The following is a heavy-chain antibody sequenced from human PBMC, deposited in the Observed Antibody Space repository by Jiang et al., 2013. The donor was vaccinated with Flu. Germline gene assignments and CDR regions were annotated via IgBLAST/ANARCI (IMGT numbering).Heavy chain of an antibody. V-gene: IGHV3-21*01. CDR1: GFTFSSYS. CDR3: ASLSSYYDFWSGYYQL. J-gene: IGHJ4*02. D-gene: IGHD3-3*01. CDR2: ISSSSSYI. Sequence: EVQLVESGGGLVKPGGSLRLSCAASGFTFSSYSMNWVRQAPGKGLEWVSSISSSSSYIYYADSVKGRFTISRDNAKNSLYLQMNSLRAEDTAVYYCASLSSYYDFWSGYYQLWGQGTLVTVSS.